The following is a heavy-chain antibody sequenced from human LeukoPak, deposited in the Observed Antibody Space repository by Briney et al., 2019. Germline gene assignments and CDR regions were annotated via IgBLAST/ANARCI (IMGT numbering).Heavy chain of an antibody. V-gene: IGHV4-61*01. CDR2: IYYSGSA. D-gene: IGHD3-10*01. J-gene: IGHJ4*02. CDR1: GXSVSSGSYY. CDR3: ARVSYYGSGSFYPFDY. Sequence: SETLSLTCTVSGXSVSSGSYYWSWIRQPPGTGLEWIGYIYYSGSANYNPSLKSRVTLSVDTSKNQFSLKLSSVTAADTAVYYCARVSYYGSGSFYPFDYWDQGTLVTVSS.